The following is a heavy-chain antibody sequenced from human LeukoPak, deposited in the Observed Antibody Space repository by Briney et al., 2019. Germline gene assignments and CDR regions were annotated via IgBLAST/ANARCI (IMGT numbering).Heavy chain of an antibody. CDR1: GGSISRGSYF. CDR3: ARHHGCSGWYCGNFDY. D-gene: IGHD6-19*01. CDR2: VYTSETP. Sequence: NTSQTLSLTCTVSGGSISRGSYFWSWIRQPAGKGLEWIGRVYTSETPKYNPSLKSRVTISVDTSRNQFSLKLSSVTAADTAVYYCARHHGCSGWYCGNFDYWGQGTLVTVSS. V-gene: IGHV4-61*02. J-gene: IGHJ4*02.